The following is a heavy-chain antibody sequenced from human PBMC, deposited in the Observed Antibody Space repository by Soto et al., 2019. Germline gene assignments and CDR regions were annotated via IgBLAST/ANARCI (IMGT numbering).Heavy chain of an antibody. J-gene: IGHJ6*02. Sequence: SDTLSLTCTVSGGSISSGDYYWSWIRQPPGKGLEWIGYIYYSGSTYYNPSLKSRVTISVDTSKNQFSLKLSSVTAADTAVYYCASDYHEGAIFYGMAVWGQGTKVTLPS. CDR3: ASDYHEGAIFYGMAV. CDR1: GGSISSGDYY. V-gene: IGHV4-30-4*02. CDR2: IYYSGST. D-gene: IGHD3-3*01.